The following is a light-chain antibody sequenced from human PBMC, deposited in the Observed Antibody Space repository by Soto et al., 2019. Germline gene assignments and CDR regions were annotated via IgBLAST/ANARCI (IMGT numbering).Light chain of an antibody. CDR3: QQRSSWPPFT. V-gene: IGKV3-11*01. CDR1: QSVSRH. J-gene: IGKJ3*01. CDR2: DAS. Sequence: EIVLTQSPAILSLSPGERATLSCRASQSVSRHLAWYQQKPGQAPRLLIYDASDRATGIPARFSGSGSGTDFTLTISSLEPEDFAVYYCQQRSSWPPFTFGPGTKVDIK.